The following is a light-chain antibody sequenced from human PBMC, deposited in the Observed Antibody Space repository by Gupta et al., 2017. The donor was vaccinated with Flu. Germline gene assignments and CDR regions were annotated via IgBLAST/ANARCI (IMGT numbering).Light chain of an antibody. CDR2: EVS. V-gene: IGLV2-14*01. CDR1: SSDVGDYNR. J-gene: IGLJ3*02. Sequence: QSALTQPASVSGSPGQSITISCTGTSSDVGDYNRVSWYQQHPGKAPKVIIFEVSNRPSGVSNRFSGFTACNTASPTILAIQADQEADYSCSSYTCSTASKTAFVFGGGTKVTVL. CDR3: SSYTCSTASKTAFV.